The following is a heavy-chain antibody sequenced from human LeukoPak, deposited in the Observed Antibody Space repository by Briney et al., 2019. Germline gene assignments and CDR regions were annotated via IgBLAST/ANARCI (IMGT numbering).Heavy chain of an antibody. CDR3: ARGTALTGTTKYYYYMDV. CDR1: GYTFTGYY. CDR2: INPNSGGT. Sequence: HGASVKVSCKASGYTFTGYYMHWVRQAPGQGLEWMGWINPNSGGTNYAQKFQGRVTMTRDTSISTAYMELSRLRSDDTAVYYCARGTALTGTTKYYYYMDVWGKGTTVTVSS. V-gene: IGHV1-2*02. J-gene: IGHJ6*03. D-gene: IGHD1-7*01.